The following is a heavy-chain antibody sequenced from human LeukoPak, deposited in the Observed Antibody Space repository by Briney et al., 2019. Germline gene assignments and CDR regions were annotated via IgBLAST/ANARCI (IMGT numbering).Heavy chain of an antibody. CDR2: IIPIFETA. J-gene: IGHJ4*02. CDR3: ASGYYGSGSYYKIFFDN. CDR1: GGTFSSYA. D-gene: IGHD3-10*01. V-gene: IGHV1-69*13. Sequence: SVKVSCKASGGTFSSYAISWVRQAPRQGLEWMGGIIPIFETANYAQKFQGRVTIIADESTSTAYMELSSLRSEDTAVYYCASGYYGSGSYYKIFFDNWGQGTLVTVSS.